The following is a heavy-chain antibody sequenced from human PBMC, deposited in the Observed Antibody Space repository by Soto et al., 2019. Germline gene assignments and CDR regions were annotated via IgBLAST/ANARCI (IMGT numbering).Heavy chain of an antibody. CDR1: GFTLTNNG. D-gene: IGHD1-26*01. CDR2: ISADGSSY. CDR3: AKDRGLEESGTWSHDYYGMDV. J-gene: IGHJ6*02. Sequence: QVQLLESGGGVVQPGRALRLSCVASGFTLTNNGMHWVRQAPVQGLEWVAVISADGSSYYYGGSVRGRFTISRDTSKNTRFLEMNSRTTADTAVYYGAKDRGLEESGTWSHDYYGMDVCGQGTSVTVS. V-gene: IGHV3-30*18.